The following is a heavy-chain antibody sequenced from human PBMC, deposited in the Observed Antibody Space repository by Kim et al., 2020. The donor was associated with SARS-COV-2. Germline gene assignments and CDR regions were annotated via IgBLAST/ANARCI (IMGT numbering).Heavy chain of an antibody. CDR1: GFTFSSYG. J-gene: IGHJ6*02. CDR3: ARDLAPFYYDSSGYYHPFPYGMDV. V-gene: IGHV3-33*01. Sequence: GGSLRLSCAASGFTFSSYGMHWVRQAPGKGLEWVAVIWYDGSNKYYADSVKGRFTISRDNSKNTLYLQMNSLRAEDTAVYYCARDLAPFYYDSSGYYHPFPYGMDVWGQGTTVTVSS. D-gene: IGHD3-22*01. CDR2: IWYDGSNK.